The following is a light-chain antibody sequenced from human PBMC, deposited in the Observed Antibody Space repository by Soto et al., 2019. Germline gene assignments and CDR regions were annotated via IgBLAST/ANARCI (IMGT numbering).Light chain of an antibody. V-gene: IGLV2-14*01. J-gene: IGLJ2*01. CDR2: DVS. CDR1: SRDVGGYNY. Sequence: QSALTQPASVSGSPGQSITISCTGTSRDVGGYNYVSWYQQHPGKAPKLMIYDVSNRPSGVSNRFSGSKSGNTASLTISGLQAEDEAEYYCSSYTSSSTLLFGGGTKLTVL. CDR3: SSYTSSSTLL.